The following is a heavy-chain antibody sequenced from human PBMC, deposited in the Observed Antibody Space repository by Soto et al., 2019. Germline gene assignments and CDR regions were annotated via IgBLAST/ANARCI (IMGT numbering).Heavy chain of an antibody. CDR3: PKALPQYDSSGYYDDY. CDR2: ISGSGGST. V-gene: IGHV3-23*01. J-gene: IGHJ4*02. Sequence: PGGSLRLSCAASGFTFSSYAMSWVRQPPGKGLEWVSSISGSGGSTYYADSVKGRFTISRDNSKNTLYLQMNSLRAEDTAVYYCPKALPQYDSSGYYDDYWGQGTLVTVSS. CDR1: GFTFSSYA. D-gene: IGHD3-22*01.